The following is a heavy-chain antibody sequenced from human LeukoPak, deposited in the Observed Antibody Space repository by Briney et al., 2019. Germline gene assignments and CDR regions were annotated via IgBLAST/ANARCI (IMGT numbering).Heavy chain of an antibody. V-gene: IGHV1-69*04. CDR2: IIPILGIA. CDR1: GYTFTGYY. J-gene: IGHJ2*01. CDR3: ARATRDYCSGGSCQYWYFDL. D-gene: IGHD2-15*01. Sequence: ASVKVSCKASGYTFTGYYMHWVRQAPGQGLEWMGRIIPILGIANYAQKFQGRVTITADKSTSTAYMELSSLRSEDTAVYYCARATRDYCSGGSCQYWYFDLWGRGTLVTVSS.